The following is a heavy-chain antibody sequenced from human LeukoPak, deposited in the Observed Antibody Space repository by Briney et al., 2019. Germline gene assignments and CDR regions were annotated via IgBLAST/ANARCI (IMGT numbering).Heavy chain of an antibody. Sequence: GGSLRLSCAASGFTFSAYDMHWVRQAPGEGLEWVSAFHTDGGIYYLDSVKGRFTISREDAKNSLYLQMHTLRAGDTAVYYCARGSGPGVTTIDSWGQGTLVIVSS. V-gene: IGHV3-13*01. CDR1: GFTFSAYD. CDR2: FHTDGGI. CDR3: ARGSGPGVTTIDS. D-gene: IGHD4-17*01. J-gene: IGHJ4*02.